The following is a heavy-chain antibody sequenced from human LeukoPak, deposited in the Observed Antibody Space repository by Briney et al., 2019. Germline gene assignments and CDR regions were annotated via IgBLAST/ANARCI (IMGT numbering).Heavy chain of an antibody. CDR2: ISAYNGDT. Sequence: ASVKVCCKASGYTFTSYGISWMRQAQGQGIEWMGWISAYNGDTNYAQKLQGMVTMTTDTYTSIAYMELRSLRSDDTAVYYCAREIDWNYGLNDYWGQGTLVTVSS. CDR1: GYTFTSYG. CDR3: AREIDWNYGLNDY. D-gene: IGHD1-7*01. J-gene: IGHJ4*02. V-gene: IGHV1-18*01.